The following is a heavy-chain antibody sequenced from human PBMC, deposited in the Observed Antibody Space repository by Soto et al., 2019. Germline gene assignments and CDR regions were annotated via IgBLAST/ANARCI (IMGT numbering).Heavy chain of an antibody. CDR2: INPSGGST. V-gene: IGHV1-46*01. CDR1: GYTFTSYY. CDR3: AREYYYDSSGLDY. J-gene: IGHJ4*02. D-gene: IGHD3-22*01. Sequence: QVQLVQSGAEVKKPGASVKVSCKASGYTFTSYYMHWVRQAPGQGLEWMGIINPSGGSTSYAQKFLGRVTMTRHTSTSAVYMEPSSLRSEYTAVYYCAREYYYDSSGLDYWGQGTLVTVSS.